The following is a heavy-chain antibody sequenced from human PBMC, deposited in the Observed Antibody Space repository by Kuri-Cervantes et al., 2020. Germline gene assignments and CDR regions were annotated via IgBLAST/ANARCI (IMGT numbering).Heavy chain of an antibody. D-gene: IGHD6-19*01. CDR3: AKDVWRYSSGCAPWFDP. V-gene: IGHV1-8*01. Sequence: ASVKVSCKASGYTFTSYDINWVRQATGQGLEWMGWMNPNSGNTGYAQKFQGRVTMTRNTSISTAYMELSSLRSEDTAVYYCAKDVWRYSSGCAPWFDPWGQGTLVTVSS. J-gene: IGHJ5*02. CDR2: MNPNSGNT. CDR1: GYTFTSYD.